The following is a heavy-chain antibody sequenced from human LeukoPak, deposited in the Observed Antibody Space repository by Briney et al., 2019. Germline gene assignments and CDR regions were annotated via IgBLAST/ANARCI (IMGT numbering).Heavy chain of an antibody. Sequence: PGGSLRLSCAASGFTFSSYGMSWVRQAPGKGLEWVSAISGSGGSTYYADSVKGRFTISRDNSKNTLYLQMGSLRAEDMAVYYCASSIAAAGTLYYFDYWGQGTLVTVSS. V-gene: IGHV3-23*01. CDR1: GFTFSSYG. J-gene: IGHJ4*02. D-gene: IGHD6-13*01. CDR2: ISGSGGST. CDR3: ASSIAAAGTLYYFDY.